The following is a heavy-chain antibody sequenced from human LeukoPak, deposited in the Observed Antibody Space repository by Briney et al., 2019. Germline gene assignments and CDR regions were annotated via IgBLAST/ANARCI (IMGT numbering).Heavy chain of an antibody. Sequence: ASVKVSCKASGYTFTSYGISWVRQAPGQGLEWMGWISAYNGNTNYAQKLQGRVTMTTDTSTSTAYMELRSLRSDDTAVYYCARGWAVAGNPNWFDPWGQGTLVTVSS. CDR3: ARGWAVAGNPNWFDP. CDR2: ISAYNGNT. J-gene: IGHJ5*02. CDR1: GYTFTSYG. V-gene: IGHV1-18*01. D-gene: IGHD6-19*01.